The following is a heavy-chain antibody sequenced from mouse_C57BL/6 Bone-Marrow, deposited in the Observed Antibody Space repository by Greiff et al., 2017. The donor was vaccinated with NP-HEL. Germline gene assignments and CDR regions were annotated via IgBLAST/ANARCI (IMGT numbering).Heavy chain of an antibody. Sequence: EVKVVESGGGLVKPGGSLKLSCAASGFTFSDYGMHWVRQAPEKGLEWVAYISSGSSTIYYADTVKGRFTISRDNAKNTLFLQMTSLRSEDTAMYYCARNGGWLLRHYYAMDYWGQGTSVTVSS. CDR2: ISSGSSTI. J-gene: IGHJ4*01. D-gene: IGHD2-3*01. CDR1: GFTFSDYG. CDR3: ARNGGWLLRHYYAMDY. V-gene: IGHV5-17*01.